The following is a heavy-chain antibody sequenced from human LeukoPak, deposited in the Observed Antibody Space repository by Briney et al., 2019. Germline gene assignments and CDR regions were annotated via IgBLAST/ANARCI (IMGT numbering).Heavy chain of an antibody. Sequence: GRSLILSCAASGFTLSSYAMHWVRPAPGKGLERVAVISYDGSNKYYADSVKGRFTIARDNSKNTLYLQMNSLRAEDTAVYYCARVYGDGYNTGDNYFDYWGQGTLVTVSS. D-gene: IGHD5-24*01. V-gene: IGHV3-30*01. J-gene: IGHJ4*02. CDR1: GFTLSSYA. CDR2: ISYDGSNK. CDR3: ARVYGDGYNTGDNYFDY.